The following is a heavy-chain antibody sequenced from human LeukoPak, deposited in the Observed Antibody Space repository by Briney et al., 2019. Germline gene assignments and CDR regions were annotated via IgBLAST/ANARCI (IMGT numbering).Heavy chain of an antibody. D-gene: IGHD5-18*01. Sequence: ASVKVSCKASGYTFTSYDINWVRQATGQGLEWMGWMNPNSGNTGYAQKFQGRVTMTRNTSISTAYMELSSLRSEDTAVYYCAIRGYSYGYADDAFDIWGQGTMVTVSS. CDR2: MNPNSGNT. CDR1: GYTFTSYD. CDR3: AIRGYSYGYADDAFDI. J-gene: IGHJ3*02. V-gene: IGHV1-8*01.